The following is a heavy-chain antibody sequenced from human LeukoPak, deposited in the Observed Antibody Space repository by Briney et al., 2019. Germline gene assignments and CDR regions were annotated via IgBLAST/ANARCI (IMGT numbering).Heavy chain of an antibody. CDR3: ARGRRAAARLVPYGC. J-gene: IGHJ4*02. V-gene: IGHV4-34*01. Sequence: PSETLSLTCAVFGGSFSGYYWGWSGQSPGKGLGWLGEVNHSGSTTYNPALKSRVTISVATSKNQYSLKLSAVTAAVTAVYYCARGRRAAARLVPYGCWGQGTLVTVA. D-gene: IGHD6-6*01. CDR1: GGSFSGYY. CDR2: VNHSGST.